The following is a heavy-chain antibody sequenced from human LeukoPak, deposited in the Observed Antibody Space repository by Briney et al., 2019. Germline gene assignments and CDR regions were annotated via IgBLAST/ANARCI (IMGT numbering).Heavy chain of an antibody. J-gene: IGHJ4*02. CDR1: TFTFSTYW. CDR2: INGDGSTT. CDR3: ARAPYYYDSSGYFDQSYFDY. V-gene: IGHV3-74*01. Sequence: QPGGSLRLSCEASTFTFSTYWMHWVRQAPGKGLVWVSYINGDGSTTNYADSVKGRLTISRDNAKNTLYLQMNSLRAEDTAVYYCARAPYYYDSSGYFDQSYFDYWGQGTLVTVSS. D-gene: IGHD3-22*01.